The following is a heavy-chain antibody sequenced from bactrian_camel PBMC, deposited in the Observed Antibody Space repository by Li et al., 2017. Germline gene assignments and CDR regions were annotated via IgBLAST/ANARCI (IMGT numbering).Heavy chain of an antibody. V-gene: IGHV3-2*01. CDR1: GFTFYTYY. Sequence: VQLVESGGGLVQPGGSLRVSCATSGFTFYTYYISWVRQAPGEGLEWVSTIYSDGSVTYYAESVKGRFTIPRDNAVGTVYLQMNRLKSEDTALYYCATVLLPADGSGGYYDKFNYWGQGPRSPSP. D-gene: IGHD2*01. CDR3: ATVLLPADGSGGYYDKFNY. CDR2: IYSDGSVT. J-gene: IGHJ4*01.